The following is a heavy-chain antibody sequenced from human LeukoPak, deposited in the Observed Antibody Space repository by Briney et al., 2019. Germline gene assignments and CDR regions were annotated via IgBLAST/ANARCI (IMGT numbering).Heavy chain of an antibody. CDR3: ARDQPMSSSSWSYYFDY. CDR1: GGSISSGSYY. D-gene: IGHD6-13*01. Sequence: SETLSLTCTVSGGSISSGSYYWSWIRQPAGKGLEWIGRIYTSGSTNYNPSLKSRVTISVDTSKNQFSLKLSSVTAADTAVYYCARDQPMSSSSWSYYFDYWGQGTLVTVSS. J-gene: IGHJ4*02. CDR2: IYTSGST. V-gene: IGHV4-61*02.